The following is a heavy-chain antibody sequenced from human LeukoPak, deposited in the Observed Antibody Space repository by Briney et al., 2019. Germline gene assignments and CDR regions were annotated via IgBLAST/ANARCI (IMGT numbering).Heavy chain of an antibody. CDR2: IKSDGGAT. CDR1: GFIFSNAW. V-gene: IGHV3-15*01. D-gene: IGHD4-17*01. Sequence: PGGSLRLSCAASGFIFSNAWMSWVRQAPGKGLELVGRIKSDGGATDYAAPVQGRFTISRDDSKNTFFLQMNSLKAEDTAVYYCTPDLGDYGDYVRCWGQGNLVTVSS. CDR3: TPDLGDYGDYVRC. J-gene: IGHJ4*02.